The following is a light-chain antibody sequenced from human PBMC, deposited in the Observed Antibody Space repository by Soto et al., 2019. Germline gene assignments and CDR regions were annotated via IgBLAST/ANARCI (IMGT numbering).Light chain of an antibody. CDR3: AAWDDSLNGYV. J-gene: IGLJ1*01. Sequence: QSVLIQPPSASGTPGQRVTVSCSGGSSNIGSYTVNWYRQLPGAAPKLLIYSNSQRPSGVPDRFSASKSGTSASLAISGLQSEDEAEYYCAAWDDSLNGYVFGPGTKLTVL. V-gene: IGLV1-44*01. CDR2: SNS. CDR1: SSNIGSYT.